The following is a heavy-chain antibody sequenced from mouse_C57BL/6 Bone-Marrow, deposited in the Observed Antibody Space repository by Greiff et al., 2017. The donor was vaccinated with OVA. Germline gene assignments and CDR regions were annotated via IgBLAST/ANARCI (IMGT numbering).Heavy chain of an antibody. CDR3: ARGADEGPRFDY. CDR2: IDPSDSEH. J-gene: IGHJ2*01. Sequence: QVQLQQPGAELVRPGSSVTLSCKASGYTFTSYWMHWVKQRPIQGLEWIGNIDPSDSEHHYNQKFKDKATLTVDKSSSTAYMQLSSLTSEDSAVYYCARGADEGPRFDYWGQGTTLTVSS. V-gene: IGHV1-52*01. CDR1: GYTFTSYW. D-gene: IGHD3-3*01.